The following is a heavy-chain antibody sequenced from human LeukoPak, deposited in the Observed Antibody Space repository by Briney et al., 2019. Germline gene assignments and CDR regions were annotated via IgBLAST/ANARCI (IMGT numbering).Heavy chain of an antibody. CDR2: ISSSSIYI. CDR1: GFIFSTYT. J-gene: IGHJ3*01. CDR3: ARDQGLHAFDV. V-gene: IGHV3-21*06. D-gene: IGHD2-15*01. Sequence: GGSLRLSCAASGFIFSTYTMNWVRQAPGKGLEWVSSISSSSIYIYYADSVKGRFTISRDNAKNSLYLQMNSLRAEDTAVYYCARDQGLHAFDVWGQGTMVTVSS.